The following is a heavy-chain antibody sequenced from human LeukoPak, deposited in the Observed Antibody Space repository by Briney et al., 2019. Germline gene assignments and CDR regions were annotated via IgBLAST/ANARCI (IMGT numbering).Heavy chain of an antibody. J-gene: IGHJ4*02. CDR3: ARHSVGSPHYFDY. CDR1: GGSISPYY. Sequence: PSETLSLTCTVSGGSISPYYWSWIRQPPGKELEWIAFIFYSGSAHYNPSPTSRVTISVDTSKNQFSLKLTSVTAADTAVYYCARHSVGSPHYFDYWGQGTPVTVSS. V-gene: IGHV4-59*08. D-gene: IGHD5/OR15-5a*01. CDR2: IFYSGSA.